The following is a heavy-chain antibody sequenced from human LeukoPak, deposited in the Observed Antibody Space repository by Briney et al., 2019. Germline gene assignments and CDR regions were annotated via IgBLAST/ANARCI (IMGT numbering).Heavy chain of an antibody. CDR2: ISYDGSNK. J-gene: IGHJ2*01. CDR3: AKGTYYYGSTESTGSWYFDL. Sequence: PGGSLRLSCAASAFTFSSYGMHWVRQAPGKGLEWVAVISYDGSNKYYADSVKGRFTISRDNSKNTLYLQMNSPRAEDTAVYCCAKGTYYYGSTESTGSWYFDLWGRGTLVTVSS. D-gene: IGHD3-10*01. V-gene: IGHV3-30*18. CDR1: AFTFSSYG.